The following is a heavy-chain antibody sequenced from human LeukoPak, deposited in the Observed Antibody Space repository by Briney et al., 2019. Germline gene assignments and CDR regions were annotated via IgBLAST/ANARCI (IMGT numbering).Heavy chain of an antibody. Sequence: ASVNVSCKASDYTFTNYGISWVRQAPGQGLEWMGWISAYNGNTIYAQKFQGRVTMTTDTPTSTAYMELRSLRSDDTAVYYCARVLLWFGELVGDYWGQGTLVTVSS. CDR2: ISAYNGNT. CDR1: DYTFTNYG. J-gene: IGHJ4*02. V-gene: IGHV1-18*01. CDR3: ARVLLWFGELVGDY. D-gene: IGHD3-10*01.